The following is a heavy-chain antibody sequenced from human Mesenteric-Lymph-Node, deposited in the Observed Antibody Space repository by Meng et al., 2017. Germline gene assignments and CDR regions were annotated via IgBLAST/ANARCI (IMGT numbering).Heavy chain of an antibody. CDR3: ARGSSYGSGYWGY. J-gene: IGHJ4*02. CDR1: GYTFTGYY. CDR2: MNPNSGNT. V-gene: IGHV1-8*03. D-gene: IGHD3-22*01. Sequence: ASVKVSCKASGYTFTGYYMHWVRQAPGQGLEWMGWMNPNSGNTGYAQKFQGRVTITRNTSISTAYMELSSLRSEDTAVYYCARGSSYGSGYWGYWGQGTLVTVSS.